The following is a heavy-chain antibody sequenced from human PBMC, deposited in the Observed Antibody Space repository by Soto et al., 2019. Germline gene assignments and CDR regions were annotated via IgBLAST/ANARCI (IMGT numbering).Heavy chain of an antibody. CDR2: INWNGASA. V-gene: IGHV3-20*04. Sequence: LRLSCAASGFTFSSYWMHWVRQAPGKGLVWVSRINWNGASAGYADSVKGRFTISRDNAKNSLYLQMNSLRAEDTALYYCARGLDKAALSFEYWGQGTLVTVSS. CDR3: ARGLDKAALSFEY. J-gene: IGHJ4*01. CDR1: GFTFSSYW. D-gene: IGHD2-2*03.